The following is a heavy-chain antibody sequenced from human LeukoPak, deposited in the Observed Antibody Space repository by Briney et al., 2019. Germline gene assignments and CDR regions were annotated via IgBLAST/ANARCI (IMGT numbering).Heavy chain of an antibody. D-gene: IGHD6-6*01. Sequence: PSETLSLTCSVSGGSISSSGYYWGWIRQPPGKGLEWFGSIFHSGSTYYKPSLKSRVTISVDTSKSQFSLKVSSVTAADTAVYYCARGRGQLVRPYFDFWGQGTLVTVSS. V-gene: IGHV4-39*01. CDR1: GGSISSSGYY. J-gene: IGHJ4*02. CDR2: IFHSGST. CDR3: ARGRGQLVRPYFDF.